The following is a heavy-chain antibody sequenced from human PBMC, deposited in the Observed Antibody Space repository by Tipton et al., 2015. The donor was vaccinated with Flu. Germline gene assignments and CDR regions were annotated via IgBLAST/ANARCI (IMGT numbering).Heavy chain of an antibody. D-gene: IGHD3-22*01. CDR2: IWHDGSKQ. J-gene: IGHJ3*02. Sequence: SLRLSCAASGFTFSNYGMHWVRQAPGKGLEWVAVIWHDGSKQYYADSVKGRFTISRDNSMNTLYLRMNSLRAEDTAIYYCTRSYYYDSSGYDAFDIWGQGTMVTVSS. V-gene: IGHV3-33*01. CDR1: GFTFSNYG. CDR3: TRSYYYDSSGYDAFDI.